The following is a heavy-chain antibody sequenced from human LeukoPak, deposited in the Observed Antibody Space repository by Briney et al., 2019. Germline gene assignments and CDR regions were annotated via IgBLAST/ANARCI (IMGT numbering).Heavy chain of an antibody. CDR3: AREGPPGRTYYYDSSGHDPPSDY. CDR1: GDSITSGSYY. D-gene: IGHD3-22*01. J-gene: IGHJ4*02. V-gene: IGHV4-31*03. CDR2: IYYTGGT. Sequence: SQTLSLTCTVSGDSITSGSYYWAWIRQHPGKGLEWIGYIYYTGGTHYNPSLKSRLTISVDTSKNQFSLKLSSVTAADTAVYYCAREGPPGRTYYYDSSGHDPPSDYWGQGTLVTVSS.